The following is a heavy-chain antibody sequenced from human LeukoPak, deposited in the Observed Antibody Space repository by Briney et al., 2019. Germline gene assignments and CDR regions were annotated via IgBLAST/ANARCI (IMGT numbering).Heavy chain of an antibody. Sequence: SETLSLTCSVSGGSISSGGYYWSWIRQHPGKGLEWIGYIGYSGSTYYNPSLKSQVTISVDTSKNQFSLKLSSVTAADTAVYYCARVSLYDYVWGSYRPYNGMDVWGQGTTVTVSS. CDR3: ARVSLYDYVWGSYRPYNGMDV. CDR1: GGSISSGGYY. V-gene: IGHV4-31*01. D-gene: IGHD3-16*02. J-gene: IGHJ6*02. CDR2: IGYSGST.